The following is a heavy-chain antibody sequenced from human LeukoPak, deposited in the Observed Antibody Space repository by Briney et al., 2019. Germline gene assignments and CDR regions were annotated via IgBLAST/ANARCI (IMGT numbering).Heavy chain of an antibody. CDR2: INPNGGNT. CDR3: VRVSTGWNFDF. CDR1: GYTFTAHTDYY. J-gene: IGHJ4*02. D-gene: IGHD6-19*01. Sequence: ASVKVSCKAFGYTFTAHTDYYMHWVRQAPGQGLEWMGWINPNGGNTYITQKFQVRVSMTRDTSINTAYMDLSRLTSDDTAVYFCVRVSTGWNFDFWGQGTLVTVSS. V-gene: IGHV1-2*02.